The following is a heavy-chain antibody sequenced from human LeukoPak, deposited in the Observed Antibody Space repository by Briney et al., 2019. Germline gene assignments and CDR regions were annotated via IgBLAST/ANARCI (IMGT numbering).Heavy chain of an antibody. Sequence: GGSLRLSCAASGFTFSSYWMSWVRQAPGKGLEWVANVKQDGSEKYYVDSVKGRFTISRDNAKNSLYLQMNSLRAEDTAVYYCARGTGNYYDSSGPRDYWGQGTLVTVSS. V-gene: IGHV3-7*01. J-gene: IGHJ4*02. CDR2: VKQDGSEK. CDR1: GFTFSSYW. D-gene: IGHD3-22*01. CDR3: ARGTGNYYDSSGPRDY.